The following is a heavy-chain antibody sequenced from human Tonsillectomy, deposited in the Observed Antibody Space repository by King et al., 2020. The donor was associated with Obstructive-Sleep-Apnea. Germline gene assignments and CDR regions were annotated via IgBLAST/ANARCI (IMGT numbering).Heavy chain of an antibody. D-gene: IGHD4-17*01. Sequence: VQLVESGGGLVKPGGSLRLSCAASGFTFSSYSMNWVRQAPGKGLEWVSSISSSSSYIYYADSVKGRFTISRDNAKNSLYLQMNSLRAEDTAVYYCARDFDYGAYGYWYFDLWGRGTLVTVPS. J-gene: IGHJ2*01. CDR1: GFTFSSYS. CDR2: ISSSSSYI. V-gene: IGHV3-21*01. CDR3: ARDFDYGAYGYWYFDL.